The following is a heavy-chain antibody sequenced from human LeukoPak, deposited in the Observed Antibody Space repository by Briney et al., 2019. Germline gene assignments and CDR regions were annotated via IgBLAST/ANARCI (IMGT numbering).Heavy chain of an antibody. V-gene: IGHV6-1*01. CDR3: ARADDYVWGSYRYWFDY. Sequence: SQTLSLTCAISGDSVSSNSAAWNWIRQSPSRGLEWLGRTYYRSKWYNDYAVSVKSRITINPDTSKNQFSLQLNSVTPEDTAVYYCARADDYVWGSYRYWFDYWGQGTLVTVSS. J-gene: IGHJ4*02. CDR1: GDSVSSNSAA. D-gene: IGHD3-16*02. CDR2: TYYRSKWYN.